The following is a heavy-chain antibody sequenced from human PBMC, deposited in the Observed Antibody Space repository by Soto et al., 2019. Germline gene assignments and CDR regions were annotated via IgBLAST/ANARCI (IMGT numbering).Heavy chain of an antibody. CDR2: IYPGDSDT. V-gene: IGHV5-51*01. D-gene: IGHD5-12*01. CDR1: GYSFTSYW. J-gene: IGHJ4*02. Sequence: PGESLKISCKGSGYSFTSYWIGWVRQMPGKGLEWMGIIYPGDSDTRYSPSFQGQVTISADKSISTAYLQWSSLKASDTAMYYCAVPQTYRGYSGYDSPLDFWGQGTLVTVFS. CDR3: AVPQTYRGYSGYDSPLDF.